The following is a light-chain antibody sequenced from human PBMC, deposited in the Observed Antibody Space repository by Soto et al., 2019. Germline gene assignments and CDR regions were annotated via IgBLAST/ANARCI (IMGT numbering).Light chain of an antibody. CDR3: QHYNSYCGE. V-gene: IGKV1-5*03. Sequence: DIQMTQSPSTLSGSVGDRVTITCRASQTISSWLAWYQQKPGKAPKLLIYKASTLKSGVTSRFIGSGSRTEFTLTMSSLQPDDVETYYCQHYNSYCGEFSQGTEA. CDR1: QTISSW. J-gene: IGKJ1*01. CDR2: KAS.